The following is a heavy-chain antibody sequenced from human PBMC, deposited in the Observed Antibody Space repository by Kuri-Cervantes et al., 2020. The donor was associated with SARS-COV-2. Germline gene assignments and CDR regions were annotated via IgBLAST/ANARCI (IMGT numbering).Heavy chain of an antibody. CDR3: ARGRIVVPAGKLRRDMKIDH. Sequence: GESLKISCAASGFTFSSYAMYWVRQAPGKGPEWVAFISNDASNKYYTDSVKGRFTISRDNSKNTLYLQMNSLRVEDTAVYYCARGRIVVPAGKLRRDMKIDHWGQGTLVTVSS. CDR2: ISNDASNK. J-gene: IGHJ4*02. CDR1: GFTFSSYA. D-gene: IGHD2-2*01. V-gene: IGHV3-30*04.